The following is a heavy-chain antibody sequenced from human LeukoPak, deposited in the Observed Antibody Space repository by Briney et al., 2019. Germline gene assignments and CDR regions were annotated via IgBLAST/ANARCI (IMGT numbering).Heavy chain of an antibody. V-gene: IGHV3-13*04. D-gene: IGHD5-18*01. Sequence: GGSLRLSCAASGFTLSSYDMHWVRRATGKGLEWVSGIGTAGDTYYPGSVKGRFTISREDAKNSMYLQMNSLSAGDTAVYYCVTDTSMGGLFDYWGQGTLVTVSS. CDR2: IGTAGDT. J-gene: IGHJ4*02. CDR1: GFTLSSYD. CDR3: VTDTSMGGLFDY.